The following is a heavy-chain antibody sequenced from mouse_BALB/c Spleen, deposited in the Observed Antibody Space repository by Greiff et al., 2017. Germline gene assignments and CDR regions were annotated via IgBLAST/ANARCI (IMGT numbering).Heavy chain of an antibody. J-gene: IGHJ4*01. CDR1: GFTFSDYY. CDR2: ISDGGSYT. V-gene: IGHV5-4*02. Sequence: EVKLVESGGGLVKPGGSLKLSCAASGFTFSDYYMYWVRQTPEKRLEWVATISDGGSYTYYPDSVKGRFTISRDNAKNNLYLQMSSLKSEDTAMYYCARDRYDRGYYAMDYWGQGTSVTVSS. CDR3: ARDRYDRGYYAMDY. D-gene: IGHD2-12*01.